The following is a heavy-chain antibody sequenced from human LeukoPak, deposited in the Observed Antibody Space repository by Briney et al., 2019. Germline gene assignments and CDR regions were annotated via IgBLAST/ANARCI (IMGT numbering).Heavy chain of an antibody. CDR3: AKVVAATRNYYYYGVDV. V-gene: IGHV3-30*18. CDR1: GFTFSSYG. CDR2: ISYDGSNK. J-gene: IGHJ6*02. D-gene: IGHD2-15*01. Sequence: PGGSLRLSCAASGFTFSSYGMHWVRQAPGKGLEWVAVISYDGSNKYYADSVKGRFTISRDNSKNTLYLQMNSLRAEDTAVYYCAKVVAATRNYYYYGVDVWGQGTTVTVSS.